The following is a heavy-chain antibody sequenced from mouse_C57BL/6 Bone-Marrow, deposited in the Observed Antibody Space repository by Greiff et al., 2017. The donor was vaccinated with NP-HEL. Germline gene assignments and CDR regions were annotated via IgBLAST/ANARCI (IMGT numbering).Heavy chain of an antibody. J-gene: IGHJ4*01. V-gene: IGHV1-81*01. CDR1: GYTFTSYG. CDR2: IYPRSGNT. D-gene: IGHD1-1*01. CDR3: ARRGTTVLDY. Sequence: VMLVESGAELARPGASVKLSCKASGYTFTSYGISWVKQRTGQGLEWIGEIYPRSGNTYYNEKFKGKATLTADKSSSTAYMELRSLTSEDSAVYFCARRGTTVLDYWGQGTSVTVSS.